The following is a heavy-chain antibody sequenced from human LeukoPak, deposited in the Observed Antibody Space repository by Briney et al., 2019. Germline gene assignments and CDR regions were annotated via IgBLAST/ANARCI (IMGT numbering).Heavy chain of an antibody. D-gene: IGHD2-2*01. CDR3: ARSYCSSTSCFHQEGYYYYGMDV. CDR2: IIPIFGTA. J-gene: IGHJ6*02. Sequence: SVKVPCKASGGTFSSYAISWVRQAPGQGLEWMGGIIPIFGTANYAQKFQGRVTITADESTSTAYMELSSLRSEDTAVYYCARSYCSSTSCFHQEGYYYYGMDVWGQGTTVTVSS. V-gene: IGHV1-69*01. CDR1: GGTFSSYA.